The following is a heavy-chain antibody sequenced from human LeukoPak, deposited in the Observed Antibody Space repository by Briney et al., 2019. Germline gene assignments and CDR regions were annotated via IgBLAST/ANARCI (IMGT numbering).Heavy chain of an antibody. CDR3: AKERQQLPYFDY. D-gene: IGHD6-13*01. Sequence: PGGSLRLSCAASGFTFSSYGMHWVRQAPGKGLEWVAFIRYDGSNKYYADSVKGRFTISRDNSKNTLYLQMNSLRAEDTAVYYCAKERQQLPYFDYWGQGTLVTVSS. CDR2: IRYDGSNK. V-gene: IGHV3-30*02. CDR1: GFTFSSYG. J-gene: IGHJ4*02.